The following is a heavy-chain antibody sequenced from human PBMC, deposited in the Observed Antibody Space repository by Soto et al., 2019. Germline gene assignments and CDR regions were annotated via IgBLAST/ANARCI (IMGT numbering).Heavy chain of an antibody. CDR2: ISGSGGST. J-gene: IGHJ4*02. CDR3: ANRGTYYYDRSGYYYGDS. CDR1: GFTFSSYA. D-gene: IGHD3-22*01. V-gene: IGHV3-23*01. Sequence: AGGSLRLSCAASGFTFSSYAMSWVRQAPGKGLEWVSAISGSGGSTYYADSVKGRFTISRDNSKNTLYLQMNSLRAEDTAVYYCANRGTYYYDRSGYYYGDSWRQGTLVTVSS.